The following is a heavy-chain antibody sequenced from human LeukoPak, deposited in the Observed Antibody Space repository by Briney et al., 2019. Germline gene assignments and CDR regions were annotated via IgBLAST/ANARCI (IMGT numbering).Heavy chain of an antibody. CDR3: ARVSASSSGIDY. CDR2: INPNSGDT. CDR1: GYTFTGYW. D-gene: IGHD6-13*01. J-gene: IGHJ4*02. Sequence: ASVKVSCKASGYTFTGYWMHWVRQAPGQGLEWMGWINPNSGDTNYGQKFQGRVTMTRDTSISTAYMELSRLRSDDTAVYYCARVSASSSGIDYWGQGTLVTVSS. V-gene: IGHV1-2*02.